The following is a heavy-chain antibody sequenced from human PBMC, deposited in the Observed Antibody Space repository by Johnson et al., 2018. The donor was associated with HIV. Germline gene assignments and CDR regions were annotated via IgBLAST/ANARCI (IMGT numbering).Heavy chain of an antibody. V-gene: IGHV3-64*04. CDR1: GFTFSTYA. Sequence: QVQLLESGGGLVQPGGSLRLSCAASGFTFSTYAMHWVRQAPGKGLEYISAISNNGGSTYYADSVKGRFTISRDNAKNSLYLHMNSLRAEDTALYYCARVTTMMDSDAFDIWGQGTMVTVSS. D-gene: IGHD3-22*01. J-gene: IGHJ3*02. CDR3: ARVTTMMDSDAFDI. CDR2: ISNNGGST.